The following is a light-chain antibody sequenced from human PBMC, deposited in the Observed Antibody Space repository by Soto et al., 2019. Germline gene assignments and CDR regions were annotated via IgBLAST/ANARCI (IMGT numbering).Light chain of an antibody. CDR1: QSVSSY. J-gene: IGKJ2*01. V-gene: IGKV3-11*01. CDR2: DAS. CDR3: QQRSNWPSYT. Sequence: EIVLTQSPATLSLSPGERATLSCRASQSVSSYLAWYQQKPGQAPRLLIYDASNRATGIPARFSGSGSGTDFTLTISSREPEEFAVYYCQQRSNWPSYTFGQGTKLEIK.